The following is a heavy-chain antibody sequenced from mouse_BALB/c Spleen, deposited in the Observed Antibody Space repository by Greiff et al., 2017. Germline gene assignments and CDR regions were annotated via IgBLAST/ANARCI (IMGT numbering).Heavy chain of an antibody. CDR3: ARQGYDYDFFDY. CDR1: GFTFSSYG. Sequence: EVMLVESGGDLVKPGGSLKLSCAASGFTFSSYGMSWVRQTPDKRLEWVATISSGGSYTYYPDSVKGRFTISRDNAKNTLYLQMSSLKSEDTAMYYCARQGYDYDFFDYWGQGTTLTVSS. V-gene: IGHV5-6*01. D-gene: IGHD2-4*01. CDR2: ISSGGSYT. J-gene: IGHJ2*01.